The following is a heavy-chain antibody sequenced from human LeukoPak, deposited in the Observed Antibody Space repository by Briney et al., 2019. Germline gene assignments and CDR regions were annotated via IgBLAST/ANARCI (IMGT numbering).Heavy chain of an antibody. J-gene: IGHJ4*02. Sequence: PGGSLRLSCTASELTVSRNYMLWVRQAPGKGLEWVSLIFSNGDTHYADSVKGRFTISRDTSKNTVSPQMNSLRVEDTAMYYCTRDQMNYWGQGTLVTVSS. D-gene: IGHD5-24*01. V-gene: IGHV3-53*01. CDR2: IFSNGDT. CDR3: TRDQMNY. CDR1: ELTVSRNY.